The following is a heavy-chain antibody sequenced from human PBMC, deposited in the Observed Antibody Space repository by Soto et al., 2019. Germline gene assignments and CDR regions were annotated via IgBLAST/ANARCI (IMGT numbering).Heavy chain of an antibody. CDR1: GFTFNSYA. J-gene: IGHJ5*02. CDR2: SINSGRNT. CDR3: AKWKPITTKLGVS. Sequence: GGSPKLSCAASGFTFNSYAMTWVRQAPGKELEWVSASINSGRNTYYADSVKGRFTISRDNSRNTLYLQMNSLRAEDTAVYYCAKWKPITTKLGVSWGQGTLVTVSS. V-gene: IGHV3-23*01. D-gene: IGHD3-22*01.